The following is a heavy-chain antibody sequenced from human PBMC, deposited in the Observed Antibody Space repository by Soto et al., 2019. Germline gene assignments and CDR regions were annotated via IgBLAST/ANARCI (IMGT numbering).Heavy chain of an antibody. CDR1: GGSISSGGYY. CDR3: AREGIGITGTKSA. V-gene: IGHV4-31*03. CDR2: IYYSGST. D-gene: IGHD1-20*01. J-gene: IGHJ4*02. Sequence: SETLSLTCTVSGGSISSGGYYWSWIRQHPGKGLEWIGYIYYSGSTYYNPSLKSRVTISVDTSKNQFSLKLSSVTAADTAVYYCAREGIGITGTKSAWGQGTLVTVSS.